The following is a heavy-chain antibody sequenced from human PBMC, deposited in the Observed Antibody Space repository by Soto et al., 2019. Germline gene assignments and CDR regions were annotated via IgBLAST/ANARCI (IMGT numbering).Heavy chain of an antibody. CDR2: LYYTGST. D-gene: IGHD3-3*01. CDR1: GGSISSGDYY. J-gene: IGHJ6*01. V-gene: IGHV4-61*08. CDR3: ARGGGYDFRSSKAPPIDV. Sequence: PSETLSLTCTVSGGSISSGDYYWSWIRQPPGKGLEWIGYLYYTGSTNYNPALKSRVTISLDTSKTQFSLKLGSVTAADTAVYYCARGGGYDFRSSKAPPIDVWGQGSTVTVSS.